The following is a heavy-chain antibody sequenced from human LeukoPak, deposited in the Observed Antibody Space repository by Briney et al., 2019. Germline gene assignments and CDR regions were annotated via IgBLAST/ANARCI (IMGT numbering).Heavy chain of an antibody. D-gene: IGHD3-16*01. CDR1: GGSISSGSLY. V-gene: IGHV4-61*02. J-gene: IGHJ6*03. CDR3: ARDGAVNYPGNYYYYYMDV. Sequence: PSETLSLTCTVSGGSISSGSLYWGWVRQPAGKGLEWIGRIYTSGSANYNPSLKSRVTMSVDTSKNQFSLKLSSVTAADTAVYYCARDGAVNYPGNYYYYYMDVWGKGTTVTVSS. CDR2: IYTSGSA.